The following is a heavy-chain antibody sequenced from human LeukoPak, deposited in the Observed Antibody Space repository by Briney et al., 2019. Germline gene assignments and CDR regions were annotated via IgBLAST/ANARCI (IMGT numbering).Heavy chain of an antibody. Sequence: GGSLRLSCAASGFTVSSNSMSWVRQAPGKGLEWVSFLYSVGTTYYADSVKGRFTIFRHNSENTLYLQMNSLRAEDTAVYYCASRGGSSWFDCWGQGTLVTVSS. J-gene: IGHJ4*02. D-gene: IGHD6-13*01. CDR2: LYSVGTT. CDR3: ASRGGSSWFDC. V-gene: IGHV3-53*04. CDR1: GFTVSSNS.